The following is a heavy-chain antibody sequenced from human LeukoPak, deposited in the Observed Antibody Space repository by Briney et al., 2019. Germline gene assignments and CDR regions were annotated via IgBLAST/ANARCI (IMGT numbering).Heavy chain of an antibody. Sequence: PSETLSLTCTVSGGSISSYYWSWIRQPPGKGLEWIGYIYYSGSTNYNPSLKSRVTISVDTSENQFSLKLSSVAAADTAVYYCARQRWLQYYFDYRGQGTLVTVSS. V-gene: IGHV4-59*08. CDR3: ARQRWLQYYFDY. J-gene: IGHJ4*02. D-gene: IGHD5-24*01. CDR1: GGSISSYY. CDR2: IYYSGST.